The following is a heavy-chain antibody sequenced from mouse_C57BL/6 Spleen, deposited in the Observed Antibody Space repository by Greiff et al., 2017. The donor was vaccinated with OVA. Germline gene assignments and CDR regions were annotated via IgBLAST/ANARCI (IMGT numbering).Heavy chain of an antibody. J-gene: IGHJ2*01. Sequence: EVKLQQSGPELVKPGVSVKISCKASGYTFTDYYMNWVKQSHGKSLEWIGDINPNNGGTSYNQKFKGKATLTVDKSSSTAYMELRSLTSEDSAVYYCARGDYYYGSSLIDYWGQGTTLTVSS. V-gene: IGHV1-26*01. CDR2: INPNNGGT. CDR1: GYTFTDYY. D-gene: IGHD1-1*01. CDR3: ARGDYYYGSSLIDY.